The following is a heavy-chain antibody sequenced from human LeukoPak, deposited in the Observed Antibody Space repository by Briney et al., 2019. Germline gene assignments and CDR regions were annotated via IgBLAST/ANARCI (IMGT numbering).Heavy chain of an antibody. Sequence: GGSLRLSCAASGFTFSSYAMSWVRQAPGKGLEWVSSISSSSSYIHYADSVKGRFTISRDNAKNSLYLQMNSPRAEDTAVYYCAREASSSGWYGTHWYFDFWGRGTLVTVSS. CDR3: AREASSSGWYGTHWYFDF. J-gene: IGHJ2*01. CDR1: GFTFSSYA. CDR2: ISSSSSYI. D-gene: IGHD6-19*01. V-gene: IGHV3-21*01.